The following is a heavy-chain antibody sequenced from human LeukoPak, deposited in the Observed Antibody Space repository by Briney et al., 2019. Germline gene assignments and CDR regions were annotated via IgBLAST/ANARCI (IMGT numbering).Heavy chain of an antibody. V-gene: IGHV3-21*04. CDR1: GFTFSSYS. CDR2: ISSSSSYI. D-gene: IGHD4-17*01. Sequence: GGSLRLSCAASGFTFSSYSMNWVRQAPGKGLEWVSSISSSSSYIYYADSVKGRFTISRDNSKNTLYLQMNSLRAEDTAVYYCAKDLSGDYGGGAWGQGTLVTVSS. J-gene: IGHJ4*02. CDR3: AKDLSGDYGGGA.